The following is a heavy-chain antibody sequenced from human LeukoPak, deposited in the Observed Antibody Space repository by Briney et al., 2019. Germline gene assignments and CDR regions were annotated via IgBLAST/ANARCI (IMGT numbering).Heavy chain of an antibody. V-gene: IGHV1-46*01. D-gene: IGHD3-3*01. CDR3: ARRGWVSGYTRSLFGY. J-gene: IGHJ4*02. CDR2: INPSGNST. Sequence: ASVKVSCKASGYIFTSYYMHWVRQAPGQGLEWMGIINPSGNSTAYAQKFQGRVTMTRDMSTSTAYMELSGLTSEDTAVYYCARRGWVSGYTRSLFGYWGQGALVTVSS. CDR1: GYIFTSYY.